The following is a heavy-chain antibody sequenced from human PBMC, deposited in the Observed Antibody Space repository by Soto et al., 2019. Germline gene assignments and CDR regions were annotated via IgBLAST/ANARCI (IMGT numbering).Heavy chain of an antibody. J-gene: IGHJ5*02. CDR3: ARGDIVLVPASEGNWFDP. Sequence: QVQLVQSGAEVKKPGASVTASCKASAYSFTTYHSPWVRQAPGQGLEWMGLINPDAGATNYAQRFQGRLRLTRDTHTSKVYMELRSLRFDETAVYYCARGDIVLVPASEGNWFDPWGQGTLVTVSS. D-gene: IGHD2-2*01. V-gene: IGHV1-46*01. CDR2: INPDAGAT. CDR1: AYSFTTYH.